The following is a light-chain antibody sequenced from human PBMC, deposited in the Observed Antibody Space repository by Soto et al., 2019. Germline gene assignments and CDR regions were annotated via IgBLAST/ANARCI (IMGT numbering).Light chain of an antibody. CDR1: ESIRNE. V-gene: IGKV1-39*01. CDR2: DTF. Sequence: PSSLSASLGDRVTITCRPSESIRNELNWFQQRPGKAPRLLIYDTFTLQSGVPSRFSGSVSGTEFSLTISSLQAGDSAIYYCQQSFTTPWTFGQGTKVDIK. J-gene: IGKJ1*01. CDR3: QQSFTTPWT.